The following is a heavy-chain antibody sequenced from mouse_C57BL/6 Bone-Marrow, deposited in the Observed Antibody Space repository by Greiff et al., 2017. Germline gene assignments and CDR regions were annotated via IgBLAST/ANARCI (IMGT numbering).Heavy chain of an antibody. D-gene: IGHD1-1*01. Sequence: EVQLQESEGGLVQPGSSMKLSCTASGFTFSDYYMAWVRQVPEKGLEWVANINYDGSSTYYLDSLKSRFIISRDNAKNILYLQMSSLKSEDTATYYGARDPPNYYGSSAWYFDVWGTGTTVTVSS. CDR3: ARDPPNYYGSSAWYFDV. J-gene: IGHJ1*03. CDR2: INYDGSST. V-gene: IGHV5-16*01. CDR1: GFTFSDYY.